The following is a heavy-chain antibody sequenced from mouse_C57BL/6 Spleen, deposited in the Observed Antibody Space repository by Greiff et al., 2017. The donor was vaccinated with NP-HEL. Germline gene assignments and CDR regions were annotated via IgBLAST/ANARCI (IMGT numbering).Heavy chain of an antibody. Sequence: EVHLVESEGGLVQPGRSMKLSCTASGFTFSDYYMAWVRQVPEKGLEWVANINYDGSSTYYLDPLKSRFIISRDNAKKILYLQMSSLKSEDTATCYCARDWGNYEYFDGWGTGTTVTVSS. J-gene: IGHJ1*03. CDR3: ARDWGNYEYFDG. CDR1: GFTFSDYY. V-gene: IGHV5-16*01. CDR2: INYDGSST. D-gene: IGHD2-1*01.